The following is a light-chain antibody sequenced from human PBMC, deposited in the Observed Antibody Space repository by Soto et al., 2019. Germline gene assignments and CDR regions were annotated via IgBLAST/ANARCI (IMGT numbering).Light chain of an antibody. CDR1: SSNIGEGYD. J-gene: IGLJ2*01. V-gene: IGLV1-40*01. CDR3: QSYDNTRGVV. Sequence: QSVLTQPPSVSGAPGQRVTISCTGSSSNIGEGYDVHWYQQLPGTAPKLLISGNTNRPSGVPDRFSGSKSGTSASLAITGLQAEDEADYYCQSYDNTRGVVFGGGTKLTVL. CDR2: GNT.